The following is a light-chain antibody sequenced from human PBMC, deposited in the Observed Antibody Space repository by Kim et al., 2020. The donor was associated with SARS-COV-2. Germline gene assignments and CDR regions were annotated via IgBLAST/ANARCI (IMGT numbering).Light chain of an antibody. V-gene: IGLV4-69*01. CDR2: LNSDGSH. Sequence: QLVVTQSPSASASLGASVKLTCTLSSGHSRNAIAWHQQQPERGPRYLMNLNSDGSHTKGDGIPDRFSGSSSGAERYLTISSLQSEDEADYYCQTWDTGIQVFGGGTQLTVL. CDR3: QTWDTGIQV. J-gene: IGLJ3*02. CDR1: SGHSRNA.